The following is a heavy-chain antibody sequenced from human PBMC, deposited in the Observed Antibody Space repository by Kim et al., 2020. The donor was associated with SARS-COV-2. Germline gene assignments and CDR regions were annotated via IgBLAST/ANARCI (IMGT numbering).Heavy chain of an antibody. CDR3: ARGSWNGDY. J-gene: IGHJ4*02. V-gene: IGHV4-34*01. CDR2: ST. Sequence: STNYNPSLKSRVTISVDTSKNQFSLKLSSVTAADTAVYYCARGSWNGDYWGQGTLVTVSS. D-gene: IGHD1-1*01.